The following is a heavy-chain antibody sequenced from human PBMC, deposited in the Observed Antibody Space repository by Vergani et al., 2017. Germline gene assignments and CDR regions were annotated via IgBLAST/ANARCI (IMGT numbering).Heavy chain of an antibody. J-gene: IGHJ3*02. CDR1: GYTFTSYG. D-gene: IGHD6-19*01. Sequence: QVQLVQSGAEVKKPGASVKVSCKASGYTFTSYGISWVRQAPGQGLEWVGGINAGNGSTKYSQTFQGRVTITRDTSASTAYMELSSLRSEDTALYYFAGDRPAYSSGLVIAFDIWGEGTMVTVSS. V-gene: IGHV1-18*01. CDR2: INAGNGST. CDR3: AGDRPAYSSGLVIAFDI.